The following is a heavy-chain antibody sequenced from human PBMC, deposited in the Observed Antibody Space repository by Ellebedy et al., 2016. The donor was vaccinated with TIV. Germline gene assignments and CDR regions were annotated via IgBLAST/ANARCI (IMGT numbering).Heavy chain of an antibody. Sequence: SETLSLTXSVSGESISSNYWWSCVRQPPGKGLEWIGEIFHTGSTNYNPSLKSRVTISVDNSKNVFSLNLSSVTAADTAMYYCARRWGYFDSSGHYAKAFDIWGQGTMVTVSS. V-gene: IGHV4-4*02. CDR1: GESISSNYW. CDR2: IFHTGST. CDR3: ARRWGYFDSSGHYAKAFDI. J-gene: IGHJ3*02. D-gene: IGHD3-22*01.